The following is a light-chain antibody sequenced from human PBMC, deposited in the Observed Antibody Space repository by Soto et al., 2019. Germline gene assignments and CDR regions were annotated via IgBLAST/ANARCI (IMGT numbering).Light chain of an antibody. Sequence: DIQMTQSPSSLSASVGDRVTITCRASQGMSNFLAWYQQKPGKVPKLLISAASTLQSGIPSRFSDSGSGTDFTLTITSLQPEDVATYYCQKYSSVITFGQGTRLEIK. CDR3: QKYSSVIT. J-gene: IGKJ5*01. CDR1: QGMSNF. V-gene: IGKV1-27*01. CDR2: AAS.